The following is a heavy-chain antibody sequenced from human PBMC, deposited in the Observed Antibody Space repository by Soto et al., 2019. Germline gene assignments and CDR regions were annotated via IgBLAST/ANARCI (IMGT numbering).Heavy chain of an antibody. CDR2: IYYSGST. CDR1: GGSISSYY. J-gene: IGHJ3*02. V-gene: IGHV4-59*12. D-gene: IGHD3-16*01. Sequence: SETLSLTCTVSGGSISSYYWSWIRQPPGKGLEWIGYIYYSGSTNYNPSLKSRVTISVDTSKNQFSLQLNSVTPEDTAVYYCARYASLGWAFDDAFDIWGQGTMVTVSS. CDR3: ARYASLGWAFDDAFDI.